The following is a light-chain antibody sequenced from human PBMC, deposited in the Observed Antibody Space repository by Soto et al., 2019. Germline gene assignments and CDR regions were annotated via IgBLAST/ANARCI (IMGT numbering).Light chain of an antibody. CDR3: AAWDASLKGVV. Sequence: QPVLTQPPSASGTPGLRVTFSCSGSSSNIGSNPVSWYQLLPGTAPKLLIYDNERPSGVPDRFSGSKSGTSASLAISGLQSEDEAAYSCAAWDASLKGVVFGGGTKVTVL. CDR1: SSNIGSNP. V-gene: IGLV1-44*01. J-gene: IGLJ2*01. CDR2: DN.